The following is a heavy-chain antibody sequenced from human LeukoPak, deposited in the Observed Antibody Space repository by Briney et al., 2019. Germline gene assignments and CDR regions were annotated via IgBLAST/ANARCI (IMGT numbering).Heavy chain of an antibody. J-gene: IGHJ5*02. Sequence: SQTMSLTCTVSGGSISSSSYYWGWIRQPPGKGLEWIGSTNYSGSTYYNPSLKSRVTISVDPSKNQFSLKLSSVTAADTAVYYCARPRRHYYGSRGDDWFDPWGQGTLVTDSS. CDR3: ARPRRHYYGSRGDDWFDP. V-gene: IGHV4-39*01. D-gene: IGHD3-10*01. CDR2: TNYSGST. CDR1: GGSISSSSYY.